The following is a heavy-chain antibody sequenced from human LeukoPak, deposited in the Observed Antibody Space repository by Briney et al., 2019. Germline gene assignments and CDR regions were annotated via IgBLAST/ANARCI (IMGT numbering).Heavy chain of an antibody. V-gene: IGHV3-53*01. CDR2: IYSGGSR. Sequence: TRGSLRLSCAASGFTLSSNYMSWVRQAPGKGLERVSVIYSGGSRYYADSVKGRFTISRDNSKNTLYHQMNSLRAEDTAVYYCARERSGAGLYFDYWGQGTLVTVSS. CDR1: GFTLSSNY. D-gene: IGHD3-10*01. J-gene: IGHJ4*02. CDR3: ARERSGAGLYFDY.